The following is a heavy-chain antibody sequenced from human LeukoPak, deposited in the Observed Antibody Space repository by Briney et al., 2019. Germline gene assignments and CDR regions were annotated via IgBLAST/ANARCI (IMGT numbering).Heavy chain of an antibody. CDR2: MNPNSGNT. CDR3: ARVRFGAITMVRGVKENRVNWVDP. J-gene: IGHJ5*02. V-gene: IGHV1-8*01. CDR1: GYTFTSYD. Sequence: ASVKVSCKASGYTFTSYDINWVRQATGQGLEWMGWMNPNSGNTGYAQKLQGRVTMTTDISTSTAYMELRSLRSDDTAVYYCARVRFGAITMVRGVKENRVNWVDPWGQGTLVTVSS. D-gene: IGHD3-10*01.